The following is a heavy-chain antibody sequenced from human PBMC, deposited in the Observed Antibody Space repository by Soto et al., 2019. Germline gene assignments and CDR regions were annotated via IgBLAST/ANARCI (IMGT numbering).Heavy chain of an antibody. CDR2: ISSSSSYI. D-gene: IGHD6-13*01. V-gene: IGHV3-21*01. CDR1: GFTFSSYS. Sequence: PGGSLRLSCAASGFTFSSYSMNWVRQAPGKGLEWVSSISSSSSYIYYADSVKGRFTISRDNAKNSLYLQMNSLRAEDTAVYYCARAITADSSSRYGYWGQGTLVTVSS. CDR3: ARAITADSSSRYGY. J-gene: IGHJ1*01.